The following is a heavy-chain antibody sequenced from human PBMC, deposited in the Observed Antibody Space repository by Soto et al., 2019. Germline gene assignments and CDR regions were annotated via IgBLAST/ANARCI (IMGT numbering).Heavy chain of an antibody. J-gene: IGHJ4*02. Sequence: QVQLVESGGGVVQPGRSLRLSCAAAGFTFSSYGMHWVRQAPGKGLEWVAVIWYDGSNKYYADSVKGRFTTSRDNSKKTMYLQMNSLRDEDTAVYYCARDCAGYSSGWYQRGGFDYWGQGTRFTVSS. D-gene: IGHD6-19*01. CDR1: GFTFSSYG. CDR2: IWYDGSNK. CDR3: ARDCAGYSSGWYQRGGFDY. V-gene: IGHV3-33*01.